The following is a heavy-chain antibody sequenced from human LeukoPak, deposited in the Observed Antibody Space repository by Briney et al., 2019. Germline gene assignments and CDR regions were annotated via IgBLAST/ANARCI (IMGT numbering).Heavy chain of an antibody. CDR1: GFTFSSYE. CDR2: ISATGATI. CDR3: ARRRGGWFDP. Sequence: GGSLRLSCAASGFTFSSYEMTWARQAPGKGLEWVSYISATGATIYYADSVKGRFTIARDDAKNSLYLQMNSLRVEDTAVYYCARRRGGWFDPWGQGTLVTVSS. J-gene: IGHJ5*02. V-gene: IGHV3-48*03. D-gene: IGHD3-10*01.